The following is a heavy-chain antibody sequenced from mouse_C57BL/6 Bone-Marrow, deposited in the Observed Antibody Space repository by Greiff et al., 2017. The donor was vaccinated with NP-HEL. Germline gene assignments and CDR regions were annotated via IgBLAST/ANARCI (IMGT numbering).Heavy chain of an antibody. Sequence: QVQLKQSGAELVKPGASVKISCKASGYAFSSYWMNWVKQRPGKGLEWIGQIYPGDGDTNYNGKFKGKATLTADKSSRTAYMQLSSLTSEDSAVYFCARSYYYAMDYWGQGTTLTVSS. J-gene: IGHJ4*01. CDR3: ARSYYYAMDY. V-gene: IGHV1-80*01. CDR2: IYPGDGDT. CDR1: GYAFSSYW.